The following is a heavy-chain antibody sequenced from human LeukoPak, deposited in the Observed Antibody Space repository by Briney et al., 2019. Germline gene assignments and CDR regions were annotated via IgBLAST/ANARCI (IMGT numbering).Heavy chain of an antibody. CDR1: GYTFTGYY. CDR2: INPNSGGT. D-gene: IGHD6-19*01. V-gene: IGHV1-2*02. CDR3: ARDRDGWYTFDY. J-gene: IGHJ4*02. Sequence: ASVKVSCKASGYTFTGYYIHWVRQAPGQGLEWMGWINPNSGGTNYAQKFQGRVTMTRDTSISTAYMELSRLRSDDTAVYYCARDRDGWYTFDYWGQGTLVTVSS.